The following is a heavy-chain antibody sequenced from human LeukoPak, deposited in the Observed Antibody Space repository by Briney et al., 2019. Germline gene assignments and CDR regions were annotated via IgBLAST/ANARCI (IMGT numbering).Heavy chain of an antibody. CDR2: ISGSGGST. J-gene: IGHJ4*02. D-gene: IGHD3-9*01. Sequence: PGGSLRLSCAASGFTFSSYAMSWVRQAPGKGLEWVSAISGSGGSTYYADSVKGRFTISRDNSKNTLYLQMNSLRAEGTAVYYCAKHYDILTGYSDYWGQGTLVTVSS. V-gene: IGHV3-23*01. CDR1: GFTFSSYA. CDR3: AKHYDILTGYSDY.